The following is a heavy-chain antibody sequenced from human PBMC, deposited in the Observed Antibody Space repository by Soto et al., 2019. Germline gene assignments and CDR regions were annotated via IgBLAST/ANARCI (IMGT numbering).Heavy chain of an antibody. CDR2: ISSSSSTI. Sequence: GGSLRLSCAASGFTFISYSMNWVLQAPWKGLEWVSYISSSSSTIYYADSVKGRFTISRDNAKNSLYLQMNSLRAEDTAVYYCARDYDFWSGYSYNWFDPWGQGTLVTVSS. J-gene: IGHJ5*02. D-gene: IGHD3-3*01. CDR3: ARDYDFWSGYSYNWFDP. CDR1: GFTFISYS. V-gene: IGHV3-48*01.